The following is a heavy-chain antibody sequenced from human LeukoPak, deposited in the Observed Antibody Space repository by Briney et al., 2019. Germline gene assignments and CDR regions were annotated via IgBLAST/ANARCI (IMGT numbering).Heavy chain of an antibody. CDR3: ARDGGVYSSSWYPLGDYYYSYMDV. V-gene: IGHV4-59*01. CDR1: GGSISSYY. CDR2: IYYSGST. Sequence: SETLSLTCTVSGGSISSYYWSWIRQPPGKGLEWIGYIYYSGSTNYNPSLKSRVTISVNTSKNQFSLKLSSVTAADTGVYYCARDGGVYSSSWYPLGDYYYSYMDVWGKGTTVTVSS. J-gene: IGHJ6*03. D-gene: IGHD6-13*01.